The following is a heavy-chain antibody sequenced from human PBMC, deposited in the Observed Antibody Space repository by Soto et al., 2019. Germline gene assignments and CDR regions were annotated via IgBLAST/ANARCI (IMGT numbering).Heavy chain of an antibody. V-gene: IGHV4-39*01. CDR3: ARQRTYSSGYSRSYFDY. CDR1: GASISSSIYY. J-gene: IGHJ4*02. D-gene: IGHD5-18*01. Sequence: PSEILSLTCTVSGASISSSIYYWGWIRQPPGKGLEWIGNIYHSGGTKDNPSLTSRVALSMDTSKNQFSLKVSSVTAADTAVYYCARQRTYSSGYSRSYFDYWGQGILVTVSS. CDR2: IYHSGGT.